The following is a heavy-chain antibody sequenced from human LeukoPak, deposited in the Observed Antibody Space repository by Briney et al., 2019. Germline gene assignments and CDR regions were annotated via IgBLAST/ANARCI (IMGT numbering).Heavy chain of an antibody. D-gene: IGHD5-18*01. Sequence: ASVKVSCKASGYTFTGYYMHWVRRAPGQGLEWMGWINPNSGGTNYAQKFQGRVTMTRDTSISTAYMELSRPRSDDTAVYYCARDYSPPGYSYGYGEKYYYYGMDVWGQGTTVTVSS. V-gene: IGHV1-2*02. CDR2: INPNSGGT. CDR1: GYTFTGYY. J-gene: IGHJ6*02. CDR3: ARDYSPPGYSYGYGEKYYYYGMDV.